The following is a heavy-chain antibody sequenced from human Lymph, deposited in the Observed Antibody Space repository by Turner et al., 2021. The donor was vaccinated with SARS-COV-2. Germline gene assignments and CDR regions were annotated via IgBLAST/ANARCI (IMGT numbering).Heavy chain of an antibody. Sequence: QLQLVQSGAEVKKPGASVKVSCKASGSTFTGYYMHWVRQAPGQGLEWMGWMNPNSGGKNYAKKIQGRVSMTRDTSISTAYMELSRLRSDDTAVYYCARCRDLQSMVRGVDPFDYWGQGTLVTVSS. CDR1: GSTFTGYY. V-gene: IGHV1-2*02. CDR2: MNPNSGGK. D-gene: IGHD3-10*01. CDR3: ARCRDLQSMVRGVDPFDY. J-gene: IGHJ4*02.